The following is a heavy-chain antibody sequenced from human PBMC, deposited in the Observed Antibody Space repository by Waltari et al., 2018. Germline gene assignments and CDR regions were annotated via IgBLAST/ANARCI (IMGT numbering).Heavy chain of an antibody. V-gene: IGHV4-59*11. Sequence: QVQLQESGPGLVKPSETLSLTCTVSGGSISSHYWSWIRRPPGKGLEWIGYIYYSGSTNYNPSLKSRVTISVDTSKNQFSLKLSSVTAADTAVYYCARVIGAAPRPYFDYWGQGTLVTVSS. CDR3: ARVIGAAPRPYFDY. CDR1: GGSISSHY. CDR2: IYYSGST. D-gene: IGHD6-6*01. J-gene: IGHJ4*02.